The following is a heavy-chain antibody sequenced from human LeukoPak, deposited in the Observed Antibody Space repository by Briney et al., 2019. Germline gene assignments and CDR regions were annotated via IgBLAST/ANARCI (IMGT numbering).Heavy chain of an antibody. J-gene: IGHJ4*02. CDR1: GYSISSGYY. V-gene: IGHV4-38-2*02. CDR2: IYHSGST. D-gene: IGHD3-22*01. Sequence: PSETLSLTCAVSGYSISSGYYWGWIRQPPGKGLEWIGSIYHSGSTYYNPSLKSRVTISVDTSKNQFSLKLSSVTAADTAVYYCAREEDYDSSWGQGTLVTVSS. CDR3: AREEDYDSS.